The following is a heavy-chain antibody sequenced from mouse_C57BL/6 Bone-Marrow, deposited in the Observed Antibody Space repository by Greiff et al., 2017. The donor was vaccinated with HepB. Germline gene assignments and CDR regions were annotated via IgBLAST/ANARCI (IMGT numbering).Heavy chain of an antibody. D-gene: IGHD1-1*01. V-gene: IGHV5-17*01. Sequence: EVMLVESGGGLVKPGGSLKLSCAASGFTFSDYGMHWVRQAPEKGLEWVAYISSGSSTIYYADTVKGRFTISRDNAKNTLFLQMTSLRSEDTAMHYCAITTVVARYWFFDVWGTGTTVTVSS. J-gene: IGHJ1*03. CDR1: GFTFSDYG. CDR3: AITTVVARYWFFDV. CDR2: ISSGSSTI.